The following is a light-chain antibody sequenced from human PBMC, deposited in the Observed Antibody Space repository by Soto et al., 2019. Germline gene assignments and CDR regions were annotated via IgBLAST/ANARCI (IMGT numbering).Light chain of an antibody. J-gene: IGKJ1*01. Sequence: EIVMTQSPVTLSVSPGERATLSCRASQSVSSNLAWYQQKPGQAPRLLIYGASTGATGIPARFSGSGSGTEFTLTIGSLQSEDFAVYYCQQYNNWPRTFGQGTKV. CDR1: QSVSSN. V-gene: IGKV3-15*01. CDR2: GAS. CDR3: QQYNNWPRT.